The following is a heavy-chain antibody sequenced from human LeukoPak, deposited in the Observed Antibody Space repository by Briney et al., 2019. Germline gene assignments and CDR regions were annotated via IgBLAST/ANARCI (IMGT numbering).Heavy chain of an antibody. CDR1: GGSFSGYY. J-gene: IGHJ3*02. Sequence: PSETLSLTCAVYGGSFSGYYWSWLRQPPGKGLEWMGEINHSGSTNYNPSLKSRSTISVDTSKNQFSLKLSSVTAADTAVYYCARGGGIVVVPAAMGYAFDIWGQGTMVTVSS. CDR3: ARGGGIVVVPAAMGYAFDI. D-gene: IGHD2-2*01. CDR2: INHSGST. V-gene: IGHV4-34*01.